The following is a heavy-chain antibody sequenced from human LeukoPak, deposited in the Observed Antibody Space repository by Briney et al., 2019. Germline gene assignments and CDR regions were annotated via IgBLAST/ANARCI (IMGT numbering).Heavy chain of an antibody. D-gene: IGHD3-9*01. J-gene: IGHJ4*02. Sequence: ASVKVSCKASGNTFTGYYMHWVRQAPGQGLEWMGWINPNSGNTGYAQKFQGRVTMTRNTSISTAYMELSSLRSEDTAVYYCARGVRYFDWLYYETYDYWGQGTLVTVSS. V-gene: IGHV1-8*02. CDR3: ARGVRYFDWLYYETYDY. CDR2: INPNSGNT. CDR1: GNTFTGYY.